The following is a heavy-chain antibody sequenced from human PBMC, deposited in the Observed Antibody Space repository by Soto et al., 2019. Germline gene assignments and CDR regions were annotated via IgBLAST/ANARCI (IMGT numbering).Heavy chain of an antibody. Sequence: GGSLRLSCAASGFTFSDYYMSWIRQAPGKGLEWVSYISSSSSYTNYADSVKGRFTISRDNAKNSLYLQMNSLRAEDTAVYYCARHEGDGYSYGSSWYFDYWGQGTLVTVSS. J-gene: IGHJ4*02. V-gene: IGHV3-11*06. CDR2: ISSSSSYT. D-gene: IGHD5-18*01. CDR1: GFTFSDYY. CDR3: ARHEGDGYSYGSSWYFDY.